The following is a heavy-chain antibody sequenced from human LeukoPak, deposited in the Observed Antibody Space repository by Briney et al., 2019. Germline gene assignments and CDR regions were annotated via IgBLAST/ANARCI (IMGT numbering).Heavy chain of an antibody. Sequence: ASVKVSCKASGYTFTGYYIHWVRQAPGQGLEWMGWINPNSGGTNYAQKFQGRVTMTRGTSISTAYMELSRLRSDDAAVYYCARAKDIVVVPAASPYWGQGTLVTVSS. CDR2: INPNSGGT. J-gene: IGHJ4*02. V-gene: IGHV1-2*02. D-gene: IGHD2-2*01. CDR1: GYTFTGYY. CDR3: ARAKDIVVVPAASPY.